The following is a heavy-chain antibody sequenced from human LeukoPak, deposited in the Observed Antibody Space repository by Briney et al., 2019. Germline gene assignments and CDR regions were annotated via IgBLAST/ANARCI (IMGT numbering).Heavy chain of an antibody. Sequence: GGSLRLSCAASGFTFSSYGMHWVRQAPGKGLEWVAVISQDGSKIYYTDSVKGRFTISRDNPKNTLYLQMNSLRTEDTDVYYCAQDRGGEQQLIQGFAYWGQGTLVTVSS. CDR3: AQDRGGEQQLIQGFAY. D-gene: IGHD6-13*01. V-gene: IGHV3-30*18. CDR2: ISQDGSKI. CDR1: GFTFSSYG. J-gene: IGHJ4*02.